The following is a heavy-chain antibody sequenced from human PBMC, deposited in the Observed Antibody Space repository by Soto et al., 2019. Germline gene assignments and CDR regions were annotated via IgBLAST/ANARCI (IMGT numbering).Heavy chain of an antibody. Sequence: EASVKVSCKASGYTFTSYYMHWVRQAPGQGLEWMGIINPSGGSTSYAQKFQGRVTMTRDTSTSTVYMELSSLRSEDTAVYYCARDSRGSIFGVVMIYYYYGMDVWGQGTTVTVSS. CDR2: INPSGGST. CDR1: GYTFTSYY. V-gene: IGHV1-46*01. J-gene: IGHJ6*02. D-gene: IGHD3-3*01. CDR3: ARDSRGSIFGVVMIYYYYGMDV.